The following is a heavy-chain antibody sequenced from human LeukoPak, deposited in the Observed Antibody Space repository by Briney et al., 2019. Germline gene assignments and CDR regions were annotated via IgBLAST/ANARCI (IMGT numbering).Heavy chain of an antibody. J-gene: IGHJ3*02. V-gene: IGHV1-69*05. CDR3: ARDSHYYDSSGPEHDAFDI. CDR2: IIPIFGTA. Sequence: GSSVKVSCKASGGTFSSYAISWVRQAPGQGLEWMGGIIPIFGTANYAQKFQGRVTITTDESTSTAYMELSSLRSEDTAVYYCARDSHYYDSSGPEHDAFDIWAKGQWSPSPQ. D-gene: IGHD3-22*01. CDR1: GGTFSSYA.